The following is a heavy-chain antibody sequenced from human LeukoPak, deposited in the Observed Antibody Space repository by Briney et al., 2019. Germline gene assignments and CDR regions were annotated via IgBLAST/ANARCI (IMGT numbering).Heavy chain of an antibody. J-gene: IGHJ4*02. CDR2: IRNDGSHK. D-gene: IGHD6-13*01. CDR3: AKAGGSSWDPFDY. CDR1: GFTFSSYV. V-gene: IGHV3-30*02. Sequence: GGSLRLSCAASGFTFSSYVMHWVRQGPGKGLEWVAFIRNDGSHKYYADSVKGRFTISRDNSKNTLYLQMNSLRADDTAVYYCAKAGGSSWDPFDYWGQGTLVTVSS.